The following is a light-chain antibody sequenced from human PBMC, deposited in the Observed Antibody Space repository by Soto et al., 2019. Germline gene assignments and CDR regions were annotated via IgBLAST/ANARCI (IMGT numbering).Light chain of an antibody. V-gene: IGKV3-11*01. CDR3: QHGGT. CDR2: DAS. Sequence: EIVMTQSPATLSVSPGERATLSCRASQSVSNNLGWYQQKAGQAPRLLIYDASNRATGIPARFSGSGSVTDFTLTISSLEPEDFAVYYCQHGGTFGQGTRLEIK. J-gene: IGKJ5*01. CDR1: QSVSNN.